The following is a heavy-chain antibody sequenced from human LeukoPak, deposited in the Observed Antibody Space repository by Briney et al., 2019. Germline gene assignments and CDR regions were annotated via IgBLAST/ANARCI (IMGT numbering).Heavy chain of an antibody. D-gene: IGHD5-18*01. J-gene: IGHJ6*03. CDR2: ISAYNGNT. CDR1: GYTFTSYG. V-gene: IGHV1-18*01. CDR3: ARDTAMVTGVSYYYYMDV. Sequence: ASVKVSCKASGYTFTSYGISWVRQAPGQGLEWMGWISAYNGNTNYAQKLQGRVTMTIDTSTSTAYMELRSLRSDDTAVYYCARDTAMVTGVSYYYYMDVWGKGTTVTVSS.